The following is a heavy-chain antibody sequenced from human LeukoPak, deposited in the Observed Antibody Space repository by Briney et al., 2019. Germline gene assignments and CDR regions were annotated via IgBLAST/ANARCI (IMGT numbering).Heavy chain of an antibody. V-gene: IGHV1-69*13. D-gene: IGHD2-2*01. CDR1: GGTFSSYA. Sequence: SVKVSCKASGGTFSSYAISWVRQAPGQGREWMGGIIPVVGAANYAQKFRGRGTITAAESPSPAYMDISSLRSEDTAEYYCARRYCSSPSCYYDYYYYMDPWGQGTLVTVSS. CDR3: ARRYCSSPSCYYDYYYYMDP. J-gene: IGHJ5*02. CDR2: IIPVVGAA.